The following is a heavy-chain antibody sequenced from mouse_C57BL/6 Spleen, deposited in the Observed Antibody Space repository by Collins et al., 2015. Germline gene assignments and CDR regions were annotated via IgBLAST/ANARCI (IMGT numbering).Heavy chain of an antibody. CDR3: ARSGGSSYDFDY. CDR1: GYTFTDYY. Sequence: EVQLQQSGPVLVKPGASVKMSCKASGYTFTDYYMNWVKQSHGKSLEWIGVINPYNGGTSYNQKFKGKATLTVDKSSSTAYMELNSLTSEDSAVYYCARSGGSSYDFDYWGQGTTLTVSS. V-gene: IGHV1-19*01. D-gene: IGHD1-1*01. J-gene: IGHJ2*01. CDR2: INPYNGGT.